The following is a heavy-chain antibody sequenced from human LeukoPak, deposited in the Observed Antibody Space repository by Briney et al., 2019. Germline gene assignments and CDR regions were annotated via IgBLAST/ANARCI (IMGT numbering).Heavy chain of an antibody. J-gene: IGHJ4*02. D-gene: IGHD3-10*01. Sequence: NASETLSLTCTVSGGSISSYYWSWIRQPAGKGLEWIGRIYTSGSTNYNPSLKSRVTMSVDTSKNQFSLKLSSVTAADTAVYYCARDTYYYGSGSYGLDYWGQGTLVTVSS. CDR1: GGSISSYY. CDR3: ARDTYYYGSGSYGLDY. V-gene: IGHV4-4*07. CDR2: IYTSGST.